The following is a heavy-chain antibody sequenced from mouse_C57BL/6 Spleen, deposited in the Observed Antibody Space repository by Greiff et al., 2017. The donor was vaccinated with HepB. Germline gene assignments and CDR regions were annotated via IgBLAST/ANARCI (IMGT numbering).Heavy chain of an antibody. CDR3: ARAEDYYGSSFDV. Sequence: QVQLKESGAELVRPGTSVKVSCKASGYAFTNYLIEWVKQRPGQGLEWIGVINPGSGGTNYNEKFKGKATLTADKSSSTAYMQLSSLTSEDSAVYFCARAEDYYGSSFDVWGTGTTVTVSS. D-gene: IGHD1-1*01. CDR2: INPGSGGT. CDR1: GYAFTNYL. J-gene: IGHJ1*03. V-gene: IGHV1-54*01.